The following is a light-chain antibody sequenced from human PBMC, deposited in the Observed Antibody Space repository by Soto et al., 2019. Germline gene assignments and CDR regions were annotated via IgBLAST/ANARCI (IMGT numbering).Light chain of an antibody. CDR3: MQALQSRT. CDR2: LGS. V-gene: IGKV2-28*01. J-gene: IGKJ1*01. Sequence: DIVMTQSPLSLPVTPGEPASISCRSSQSLLHDDGLNYLDWYLQKPGQSPQLLIYLGSNRASGVPDGFSGSGSGTDFPRRIGRVEAEDVGVYDCMQALQSRTFGQGTKVEI. CDR1: QSLLHDDGLNY.